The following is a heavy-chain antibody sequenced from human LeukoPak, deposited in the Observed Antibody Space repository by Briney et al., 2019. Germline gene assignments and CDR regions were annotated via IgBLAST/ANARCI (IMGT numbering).Heavy chain of an antibody. CDR2: IKSKTDGGTT. V-gene: IGHV3-15*01. J-gene: IGHJ6*04. D-gene: IGHD2-2*01. Sequence: GGSLRLSCAASGFTFSNAWMSWVRQAPGKGLEWVGRIKSKTDGGTTDYAAPVKGRFTISRDDSKNTLYLQMNSLKTEDTAVYYCTTPEACSCTSCCSFYYYYGMDVWGKGTTVTVSS. CDR3: TTPEACSCTSCCSFYYYYGMDV. CDR1: GFTFSNAW.